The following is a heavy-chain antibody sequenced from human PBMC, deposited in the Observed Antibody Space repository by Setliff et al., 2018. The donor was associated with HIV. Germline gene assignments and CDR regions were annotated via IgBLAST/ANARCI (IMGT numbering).Heavy chain of an antibody. CDR2: AYISGDT. CDR3: ARLGAEDFSDYDWVDY. CDR1: GGLISSGSYY. Sequence: SETLSLTCNVPGGLISSGSYYWSWVRQPAGKGLEWIGRAYISGDTNYNPSLKSRVTISVDTSKNQFSLNLNSVTAADTAVYYCARLGAEDFSDYDWVDYWGQGTLVTVSS. J-gene: IGHJ4*02. V-gene: IGHV4-61*02. D-gene: IGHD5-12*01.